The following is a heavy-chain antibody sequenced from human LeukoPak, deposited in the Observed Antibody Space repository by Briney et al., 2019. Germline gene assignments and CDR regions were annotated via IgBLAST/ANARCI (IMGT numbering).Heavy chain of an antibody. Sequence: GGSLRLSCAASGFTFSSYAMHWVRQAPGKGLEWVAVISYDGSNKYYADSVKGRFTISRDNSKNTLYLQMNSLRAEDTAVYYCASSVLWFGEYVFDYWGQGTLVTVSS. V-gene: IGHV3-30*04. CDR2: ISYDGSNK. CDR3: ASSVLWFGEYVFDY. CDR1: GFTFSSYA. J-gene: IGHJ4*02. D-gene: IGHD3-10*01.